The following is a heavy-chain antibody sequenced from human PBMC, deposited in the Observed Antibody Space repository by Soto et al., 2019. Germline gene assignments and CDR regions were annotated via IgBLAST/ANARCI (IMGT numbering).Heavy chain of an antibody. D-gene: IGHD2-15*01. V-gene: IGHV1-46*01. Sequence: ASVKVSCKASGYTFTSYYMHWVRQAPGQGLEWLGIINTSGGGTSYAQKFQGRVSMTRDTSTSTVYMELSSLRSEDTAVYYCARVISGGSPKAMDFWGQGTSVTVSS. CDR2: INTSGGGT. J-gene: IGHJ6*02. CDR1: GYTFTSYY. CDR3: ARVISGGSPKAMDF.